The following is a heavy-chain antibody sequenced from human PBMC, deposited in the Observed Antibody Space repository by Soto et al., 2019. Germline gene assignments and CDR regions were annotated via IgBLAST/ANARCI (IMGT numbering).Heavy chain of an antibody. CDR1: GYTFTSNQ. D-gene: IGHD3-3*01. Sequence: QMQLVQSGAEVKKPGASVKVSCQASGYTFTSNQMHWVRQAPGQGLEWMGMINPSGGRTTYAQWFLGRVMMTRDTCTSTIYMRFSSLRSEDTAMYFCALDGPPTTTGVGPVYTMDAWGQGTTVTVS. J-gene: IGHJ6*02. CDR2: INPSGGRT. V-gene: IGHV1-46*01. CDR3: ALDGPPTTTGVGPVYTMDA.